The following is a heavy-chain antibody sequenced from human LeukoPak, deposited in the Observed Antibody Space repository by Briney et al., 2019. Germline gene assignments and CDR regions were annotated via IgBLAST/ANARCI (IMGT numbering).Heavy chain of an antibody. D-gene: IGHD1-26*01. J-gene: IGHJ4*02. CDR1: GYGFTSYW. CDR3: ARRRDLYSGSYYPFDY. V-gene: IGHV5-51*01. CDR2: IYPGDSDT. Sequence: GESLQISSQGSGYGFTSYWIGWVRPMPGKGLEWMGIIYPGDSDTRYSPSFQGQVTISADKSITTAYLQWSSLKASDTAMYYCARRRDLYSGSYYPFDYWGQGTLVTVSS.